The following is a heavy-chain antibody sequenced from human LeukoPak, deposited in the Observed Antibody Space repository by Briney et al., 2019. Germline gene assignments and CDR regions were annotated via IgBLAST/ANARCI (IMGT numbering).Heavy chain of an antibody. CDR3: ARLSCSSSTCYFPNAFDI. V-gene: IGHV4-59*04. J-gene: IGHJ3*02. D-gene: IGHD2-2*01. CDR1: GGSISSDY. CDR2: IYYSGST. Sequence: SETLSLTCTVSGGSISSDYWSWIRQPPGKGLVWIGNIYYSGSTYYNPSLKSRVTISVDTSKNQFSLKLNSVTAADTAVYYCARLSCSSSTCYFPNAFDIWGQGTMVTVSS.